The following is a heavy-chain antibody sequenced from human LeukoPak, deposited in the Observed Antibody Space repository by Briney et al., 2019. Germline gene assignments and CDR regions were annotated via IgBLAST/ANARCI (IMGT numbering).Heavy chain of an antibody. V-gene: IGHV4-59*08. CDR2: IFHSGTT. CDR1: GGSINSHY. Sequence: SETLSLTCTVSGGSINSHYWSWLRQPPGKGLEYVGFIFHSGTTYYNPSLRSRVTISVATSKSQFSLQLTSLTAADTAVYYCARWVATTGLVDSWGPGTLVTVSS. J-gene: IGHJ4*02. CDR3: ARWVATTGLVDS. D-gene: IGHD1-26*01.